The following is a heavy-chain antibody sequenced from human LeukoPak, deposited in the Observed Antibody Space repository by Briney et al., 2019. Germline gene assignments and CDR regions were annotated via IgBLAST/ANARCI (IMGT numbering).Heavy chain of an antibody. CDR1: GYTFTSYG. CDR2: ISAYNGNT. J-gene: IGHJ1*01. Sequence: GASVKVSCKASGYTFTSYGISWVRQAPGQGLECMGWISAYNGNTNYAQKLQGRVTMTTDTSTSTAYMELRSLRSDDTAVYYCVSTGIAVAGTIFYFQHWGQGTLVTVSS. V-gene: IGHV1-18*04. D-gene: IGHD6-19*01. CDR3: VSTGIAVAGTIFYFQH.